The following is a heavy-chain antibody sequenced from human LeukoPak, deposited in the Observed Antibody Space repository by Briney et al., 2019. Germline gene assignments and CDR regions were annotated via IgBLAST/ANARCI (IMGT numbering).Heavy chain of an antibody. Sequence: PGGSLRLSCAASGFTFRDLAMSWVRQAPGKGLEWVSSISGSGAGTFYADSVKGRFAVSRDNSKNTLYLQMNSLRVEDTAIYYCAKGKYQLLTYFEYWGQGTLVTASS. CDR1: GFTFRDLA. J-gene: IGHJ4*02. CDR2: ISGSGAGT. V-gene: IGHV3-23*01. D-gene: IGHD2-2*01. CDR3: AKGKYQLLTYFEY.